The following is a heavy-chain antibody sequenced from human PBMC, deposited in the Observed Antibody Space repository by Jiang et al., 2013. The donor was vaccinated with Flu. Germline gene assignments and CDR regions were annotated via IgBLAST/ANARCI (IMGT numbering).Heavy chain of an antibody. CDR3: ARDLSAYSSSLDY. CDR2: ISSSSGTI. V-gene: IGHV3-48*02. J-gene: IGHJ4*02. Sequence: VQLVESGGGVVQPGGSLRLSCAASGFTFSIYNMNWVRQAPGKGLEWVSYISSSSGTIYYADSVKGRFTISRDNAKNSLYLQMSSLRDEDTAVYYCARDLSAYSSSLDYWGQGTLVTVSS. D-gene: IGHD5-18*01. CDR1: GFTFSIYN.